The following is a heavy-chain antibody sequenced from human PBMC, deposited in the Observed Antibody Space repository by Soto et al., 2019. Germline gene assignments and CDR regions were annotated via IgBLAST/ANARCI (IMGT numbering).Heavy chain of an antibody. CDR1: GGTFSSYA. CDR2: IIPIFGTT. V-gene: IGHV1-69*06. Sequence: SVKVSCKASGGTFSSYAISWVRQAPGQGLEWMGGIIPIFGTTNYAQKFQGRVTITADKSTSTAYMELSSLRSEDTAVYYCARDDTIFGVVNSNYYYGMDVWGQGTTVTVSS. CDR3: ARDDTIFGVVNSNYYYGMDV. J-gene: IGHJ6*02. D-gene: IGHD3-3*01.